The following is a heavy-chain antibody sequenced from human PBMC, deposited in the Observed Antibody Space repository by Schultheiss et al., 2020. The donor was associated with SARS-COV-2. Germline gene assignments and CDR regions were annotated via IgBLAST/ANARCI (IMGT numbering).Heavy chain of an antibody. V-gene: IGHV3-30*03. CDR3: ARERGGYCSGGSCFGAEYFQH. Sequence: GGSLRLSCAASGFTFSSYGMHWVRQAPGKGLEWVAVISYDGSNKYYADSVKGRFTISRDNSKNTLYLQMNSLRAEDTAVYYCARERGGYCSGGSCFGAEYFQHWGQGTLVTVSS. D-gene: IGHD2-15*01. CDR2: ISYDGSNK. J-gene: IGHJ1*01. CDR1: GFTFSSYG.